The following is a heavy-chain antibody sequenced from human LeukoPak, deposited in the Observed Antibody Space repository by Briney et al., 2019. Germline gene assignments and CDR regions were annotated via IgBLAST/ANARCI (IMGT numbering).Heavy chain of an antibody. D-gene: IGHD3-22*01. J-gene: IGHJ4*02. CDR2: ISGTGGST. Sequence: GGSLRLSCAASGFTFSSYAMSWVRQAPGKGLEWVSAISGTGGSTYYAASVKGRFPISRDNSNNTLYLQMNSLRAEDTAVYYCAKAGYYYDSSGNYWGQGTLVTVSS. CDR1: GFTFSSYA. V-gene: IGHV3-23*01. CDR3: AKAGYYYDSSGNY.